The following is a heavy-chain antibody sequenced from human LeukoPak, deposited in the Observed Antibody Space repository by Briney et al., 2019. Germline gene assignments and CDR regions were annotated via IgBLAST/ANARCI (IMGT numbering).Heavy chain of an antibody. V-gene: IGHV4-59*08. CDR3: ARPQSVTGLGTGWFDP. Sequence: LETLSLTCTVSGGSISGYYWSWIRQPPGKGLEWIGYIYYSGSTNYNPSLKSRVTISVDTSKNQFSLKLNSMTAADTAVYYCARPQSVTGLGTGWFDPWGQGTLVTVSS. CDR1: GGSISGYY. J-gene: IGHJ5*02. D-gene: IGHD6-19*01. CDR2: IYYSGST.